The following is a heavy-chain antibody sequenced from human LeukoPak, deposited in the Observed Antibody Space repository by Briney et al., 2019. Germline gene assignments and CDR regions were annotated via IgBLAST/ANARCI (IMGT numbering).Heavy chain of an antibody. J-gene: IGHJ4*02. V-gene: IGHV3-33*01. D-gene: IGHD5-18*01. Sequence: PGRSLRLSCAASGFTFSSYGMHWVRQAPGKGLEWVAVIWYDGSNKYYADSVKGRFTISRDNSKNTLYLQMNSLRAEDTAVYYCAGDQEYAQLWPTNFDYWGQGTLVTVSS. CDR1: GFTFSSYG. CDR2: IWYDGSNK. CDR3: AGDQEYAQLWPTNFDY.